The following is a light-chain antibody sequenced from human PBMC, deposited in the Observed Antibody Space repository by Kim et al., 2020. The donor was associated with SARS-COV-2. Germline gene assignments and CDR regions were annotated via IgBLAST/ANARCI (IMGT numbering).Light chain of an antibody. J-gene: IGKJ4*01. Sequence: AIQMIQSPSSLSASVGDRVTITCRASQDIGSDFGWYQQKPRKAPQLLISAASILETGVPSRFSGSGSGTDFTLTISSLQPEDSATYYCLQNSNYPLTFGGGTKVDIK. CDR3: LQNSNYPLT. CDR1: QDIGSD. CDR2: AAS. V-gene: IGKV1-6*01.